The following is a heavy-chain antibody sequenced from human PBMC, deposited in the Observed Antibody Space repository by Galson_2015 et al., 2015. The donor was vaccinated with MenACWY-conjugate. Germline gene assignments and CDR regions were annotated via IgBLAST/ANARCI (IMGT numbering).Heavy chain of an antibody. V-gene: IGHV5-51*01. CDR2: IYPGDSES. Sequence: QSGAEVKKPGESLTISCTGSGYSFRTYWIGWVRQMPGKGLEWMGIIYPGDSESRYSPSLQGQVTISADKSISTAYLQWSSLKASDTAMYYCARHGGYTNGGDKYPLTDPFDIWGQGTMVTVSS. D-gene: IGHD2-8*01. CDR3: ARHGGYTNGGDKYPLTDPFDI. J-gene: IGHJ3*02. CDR1: GYSFRTYW.